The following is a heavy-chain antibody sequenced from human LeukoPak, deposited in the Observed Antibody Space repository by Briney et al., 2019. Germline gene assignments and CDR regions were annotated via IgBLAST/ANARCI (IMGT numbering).Heavy chain of an antibody. CDR3: TKDGRSGNYWNYYYYMDV. V-gene: IGHV3-23*01. CDR1: GFTFSSYG. D-gene: IGHD3-10*01. CDR2: ISGSGGYT. Sequence: GGSLRLSCAASGFTFSSYGMIWVRQAPGKGLEWVSAISGSGGYTYYADSVKGRFTISRDNSKNTLYLQMISLRADDTALYYCTKDGRSGNYWNYYYYMDVWGKGTTVTISS. J-gene: IGHJ6*03.